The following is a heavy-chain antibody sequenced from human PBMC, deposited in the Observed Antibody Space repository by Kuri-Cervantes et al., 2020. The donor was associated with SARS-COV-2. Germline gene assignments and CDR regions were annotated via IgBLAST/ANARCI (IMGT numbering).Heavy chain of an antibody. D-gene: IGHD1-26*01. CDR2: TYYRSKWYT. J-gene: IGHJ4*02. Sequence: LRLSCAISGGSVSRNGAAWTWVRQSTSKGLEWLGRTYYRSKWYTDYAAPVKSRITINPDTSTNQFSLQLTSVTPEDTAVYFCAREDMVGEFKYWGQGTLVTVSS. CDR3: AREDMVGEFKY. CDR1: GGSVSRNGAA. V-gene: IGHV6-1*01.